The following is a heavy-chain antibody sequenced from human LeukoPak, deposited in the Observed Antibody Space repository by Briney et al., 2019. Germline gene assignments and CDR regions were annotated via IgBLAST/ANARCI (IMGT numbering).Heavy chain of an antibody. CDR1: GVTVSSSY. Sequence: GGSLTLSCAASGVTVSSSYMTWVRQAPGKGLEWVSVIYSGGDTYYADSVKGRFTISRDNSKNTLYLQMNSLRAEDSAVYYCARDADLTPGAFGIWGQGTLVTVSS. J-gene: IGHJ3*02. CDR3: ARDADLTPGAFGI. V-gene: IGHV3-53*01. D-gene: IGHD4-23*01. CDR2: IYSGGDT.